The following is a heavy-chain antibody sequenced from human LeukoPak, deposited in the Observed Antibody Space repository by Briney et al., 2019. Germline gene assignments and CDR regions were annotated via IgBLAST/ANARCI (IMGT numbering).Heavy chain of an antibody. D-gene: IGHD5-12*01. Sequence: ASVKVSCKASGYTFTSYDINWVRQATGQGLEWMGWMNPNSGNTGYAQKFQGRVTMTRNASISTAYMELSSLRSEDTAVYYCATRGYSGYSPFDYWGQGTLVTVSS. CDR2: MNPNSGNT. V-gene: IGHV1-8*01. J-gene: IGHJ4*02. CDR3: ATRGYSGYSPFDY. CDR1: GYTFTSYD.